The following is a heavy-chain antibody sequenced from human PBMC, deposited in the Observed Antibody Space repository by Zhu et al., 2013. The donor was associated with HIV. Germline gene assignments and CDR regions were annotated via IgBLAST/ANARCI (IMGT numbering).Heavy chain of an antibody. CDR1: GYAFTGYS. J-gene: IGHJ4*02. CDR3: VREGANGYLVLPDY. D-gene: IGHD3-22*01. CDR2: INPSGGGT. V-gene: IGHV1-2*02. Sequence: QVQLVQSGADVKKPGTSVKVSCKASGYAFTGYSIHWVRQAPGQGLEWMGWINPSGGGTKYARKFQGRVTMTRDTSISTVYMELSGLKSDDTAVYYCVREGANGYLVLPDYWGQGTLVTVSS.